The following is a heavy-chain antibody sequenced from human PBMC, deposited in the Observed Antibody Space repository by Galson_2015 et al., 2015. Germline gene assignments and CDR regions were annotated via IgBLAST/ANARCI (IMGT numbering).Heavy chain of an antibody. CDR2: TYYRSKWYN. D-gene: IGHD6-25*01. CDR3: AREVQRIYYFDY. J-gene: IGHJ4*02. Sequence: CAISGDSVSSNSAAWNWIRQSPSRDLEWLGRTYYRSKWYNDYAVSVKSRITINPDTSKYQFSLQLNSVTPEDTAVYYCAREVQRIYYFDYWGQGTLVTVSS. V-gene: IGHV6-1*01. CDR1: GDSVSSNSAA.